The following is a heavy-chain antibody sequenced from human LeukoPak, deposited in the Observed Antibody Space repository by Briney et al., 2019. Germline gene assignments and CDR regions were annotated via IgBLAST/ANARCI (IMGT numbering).Heavy chain of an antibody. Sequence: SQTLSLTCAVSGGSISSGGYSWSWIRQPPGKGLEWIGYIYYSGSTYYNPSLKSRVTISVDTSKNQFSLKLSSVTAADTAVYYCARGVQWLVRGAFDIWGQGTMVTVSS. J-gene: IGHJ3*02. V-gene: IGHV4-30-4*07. CDR1: GGSISSGGYS. D-gene: IGHD6-19*01. CDR2: IYYSGST. CDR3: ARGVQWLVRGAFDI.